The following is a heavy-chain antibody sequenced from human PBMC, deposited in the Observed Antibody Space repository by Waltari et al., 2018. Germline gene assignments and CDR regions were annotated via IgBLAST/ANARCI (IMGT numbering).Heavy chain of an antibody. Sequence: QVQLQQRCAGVLTPPETLSPTGSVSGASCSAYYWGWVRHVPGKGLEWIGQIRHPGNTNYNPSLQSRVAISIDTSRNQFSLRVFSVTAADTGLYFCTRGGNYDFWSHSPFVDPWGQGTQVTVSS. CDR2: IRHPGNT. CDR1: GASCSAYY. CDR3: TRGGNYDFWSHSPFVDP. D-gene: IGHD3-3*01. V-gene: IGHV4-34*01. J-gene: IGHJ5*02.